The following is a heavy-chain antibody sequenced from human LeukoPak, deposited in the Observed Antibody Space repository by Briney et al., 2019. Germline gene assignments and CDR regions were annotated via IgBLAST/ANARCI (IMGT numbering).Heavy chain of an antibody. J-gene: IGHJ5*02. D-gene: IGHD3-10*01. CDR2: INPNSGGT. V-gene: IGHV1-2*02. Sequence: ASVKVSCKASGYTFTGYYMHWVRQAPGQGLEWMGWINPNSGGTNYAQKFQGRVTMTRDTSISTANMELSRLRSDDTAVYYCARCPPIDRIWFGELLPFRWFGPWGQGTLVTVSS. CDR1: GYTFTGYY. CDR3: ARCPPIDRIWFGELLPFRWFGP.